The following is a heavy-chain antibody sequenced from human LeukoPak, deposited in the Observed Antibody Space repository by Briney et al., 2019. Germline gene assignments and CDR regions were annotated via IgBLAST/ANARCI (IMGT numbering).Heavy chain of an antibody. CDR3: ARQKGIGPEYSSGWYRDFDY. CDR1: GGSISSSNW. Sequence: SETLSLTCAVSGGSISSSNWWSWVRQPPGKGLEWIGEIYHSGSTNYNPSLKSRVTISVDKSKNQFSLKLSSVTAADAAVYYCARQKGIGPEYSSGWYRDFDYWGQGTLVTVSS. J-gene: IGHJ4*02. D-gene: IGHD6-19*01. CDR2: IYHSGST. V-gene: IGHV4-4*02.